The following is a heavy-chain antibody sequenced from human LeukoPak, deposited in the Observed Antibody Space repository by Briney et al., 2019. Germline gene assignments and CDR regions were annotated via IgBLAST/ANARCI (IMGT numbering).Heavy chain of an antibody. D-gene: IGHD2-8*01. CDR2: INAGNGNT. V-gene: IGHV1-3*01. J-gene: IGHJ4*02. CDR1: GYTFTGYH. Sequence: ASVKVSCKASGYTFTGYHIHWVRQAPGQGLEWMGWINAGNGNTKYSQKFQGRVTITRDTSADTAYMELSSLRSEDTAVYYCARLKYCTNGVCYAGFDYWGQGTLVTVSS. CDR3: ARLKYCTNGVCYAGFDY.